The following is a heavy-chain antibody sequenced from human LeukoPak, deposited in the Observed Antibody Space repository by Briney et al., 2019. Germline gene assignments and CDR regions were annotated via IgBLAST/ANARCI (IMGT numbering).Heavy chain of an antibody. Sequence: PGGSLRLSCAASGFTFSSYAMSRVRQAPGKGLEWVSAISGSGGSTCYADSVKGRFTISRDNSKNTLYLQMNSLRAEDTAVYYCAKDAAYYDSSGYGYYYMDVWGKGTTVTVSS. CDR2: ISGSGGST. D-gene: IGHD3-22*01. CDR1: GFTFSSYA. J-gene: IGHJ6*03. CDR3: AKDAAYYDSSGYGYYYMDV. V-gene: IGHV3-23*01.